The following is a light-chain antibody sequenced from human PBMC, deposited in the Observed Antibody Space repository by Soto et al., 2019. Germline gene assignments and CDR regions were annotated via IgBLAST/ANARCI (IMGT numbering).Light chain of an antibody. CDR1: PSVSSSY. Sequence: EIVLTQSPGTLSLSPGERATLSCRASPSVSSSYLAWYQQKPGQAPRLLIYGASSRATGIPDRFSGSGSGTDFTLTISRLEPEDFAVYYGQQYGSSPYTFGQGTKLEIK. CDR2: GAS. CDR3: QQYGSSPYT. J-gene: IGKJ2*01. V-gene: IGKV3-20*01.